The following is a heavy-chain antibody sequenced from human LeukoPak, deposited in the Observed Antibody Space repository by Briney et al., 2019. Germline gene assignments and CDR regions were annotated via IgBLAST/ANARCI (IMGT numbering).Heavy chain of an antibody. J-gene: IGHJ4*02. Sequence: PGRSLRPSCAASGFRFGNYGMHWVRQAPGKGLEWVAIIWYDGSDKYYSDSVKGRFTISRDNSKNTLYLQMNSLRAEDTAVYFCARGPRGTSGWYFDYWGQGTLVTVSS. CDR2: IWYDGSDK. CDR1: GFRFGNYG. V-gene: IGHV3-33*01. D-gene: IGHD6-19*01. CDR3: ARGPRGTSGWYFDY.